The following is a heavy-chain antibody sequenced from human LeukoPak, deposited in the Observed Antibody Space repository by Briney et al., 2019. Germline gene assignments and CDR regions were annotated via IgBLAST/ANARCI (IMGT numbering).Heavy chain of an antibody. CDR2: IYHSGST. Sequence: SETLSLTCTVSGYSISSGYYWGWIRQPPGKGLEWIGSIYHSGSTYYNPSLKSRVTISVDTSKNQFSLKLSSVTAADTAVYYCARGYYDSSGYYWDYYYYMDVWGKGTTVTISS. D-gene: IGHD3-22*01. J-gene: IGHJ6*03. V-gene: IGHV4-38-2*02. CDR3: ARGYYDSSGYYWDYYYYMDV. CDR1: GYSISSGYY.